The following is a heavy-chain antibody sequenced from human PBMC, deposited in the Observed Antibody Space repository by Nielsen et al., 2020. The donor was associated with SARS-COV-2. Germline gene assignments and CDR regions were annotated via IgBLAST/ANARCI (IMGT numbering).Heavy chain of an antibody. V-gene: IGHV4-39*01. J-gene: IGHJ5*02. Sequence: SETLSLTCAVYGGSFSGYYWGWIRQPPGKGLEWIGSIYYSGSTYYNPSLKSRVTISVDTPKNQFSLKLSSVTAADTAVYYCARHGDIVVVVNWFDPWGQGTLVTVSS. D-gene: IGHD2-15*01. CDR2: IYYSGST. CDR1: GGSFSGYY. CDR3: ARHGDIVVVVNWFDP.